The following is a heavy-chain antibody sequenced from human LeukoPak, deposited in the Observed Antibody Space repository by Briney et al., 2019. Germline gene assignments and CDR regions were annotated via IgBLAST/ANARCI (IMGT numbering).Heavy chain of an antibody. D-gene: IGHD3-22*01. Sequence: GASVKVSCKASGGTFSSYAISWVRQAPGQGLEWMGRIIPILGIANYAQKFQGRVTITADKSTSTAYMELSSLRSEDTAVYYCARTLDYYDSSGYYEYFQHWGQGTLVTVSS. CDR3: ARTLDYYDSSGYYEYFQH. CDR2: IIPILGIA. J-gene: IGHJ1*01. CDR1: GGTFSSYA. V-gene: IGHV1-69*04.